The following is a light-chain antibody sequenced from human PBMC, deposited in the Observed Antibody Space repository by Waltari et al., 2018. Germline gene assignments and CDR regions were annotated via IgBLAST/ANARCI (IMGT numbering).Light chain of an antibody. Sequence: QSALTQPASVSGSPGQSITISCTGTSSAVGAYNYVSWYQQHPGKAPKLMIFDVSNRPSGVSNRFSGSKSGNTASLTISGLQAEDEADYYCSSYISSSTLEVFGGGTSLTVL. CDR2: DVS. V-gene: IGLV2-14*03. CDR3: SSYISSSTLEV. CDR1: SSAVGAYNY. J-gene: IGLJ2*01.